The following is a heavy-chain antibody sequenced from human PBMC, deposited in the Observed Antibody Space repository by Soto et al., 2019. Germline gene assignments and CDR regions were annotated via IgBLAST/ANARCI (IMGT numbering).Heavy chain of an antibody. V-gene: IGHV3-11*01. CDR3: TRDPRITDF. CDR2: ISPGGDIR. CDR1: GFIFTSFY. Sequence: LRLSCAASGFIFTSFYMTWIRQAPGKGLELVSYISPGGDIRNYVDSVKGRFTISRDNTNRLVYLHMNSLRAEDTAVYYCTRDPRITDFWGQGTLVTVSS. D-gene: IGHD3-16*01. J-gene: IGHJ4*02.